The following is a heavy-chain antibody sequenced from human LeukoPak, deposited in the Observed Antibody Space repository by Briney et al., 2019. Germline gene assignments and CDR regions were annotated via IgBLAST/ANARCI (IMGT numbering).Heavy chain of an antibody. V-gene: IGHV1-69*13. D-gene: IGHD3-22*01. J-gene: IGHJ3*02. CDR1: GGTFSSYA. CDR3: ASISPQYYYDSSGYYLNAFDI. Sequence: SVKVSCKASGGTFSSYAISWVRQAPGQGLEWMGGIIPIFGTANYAQKFQGRVTITADESTSTAYMELSSLRSEDTAVYYCASISPQYYYDSSGYYLNAFDIWGQGTMVTVSS. CDR2: IIPIFGTA.